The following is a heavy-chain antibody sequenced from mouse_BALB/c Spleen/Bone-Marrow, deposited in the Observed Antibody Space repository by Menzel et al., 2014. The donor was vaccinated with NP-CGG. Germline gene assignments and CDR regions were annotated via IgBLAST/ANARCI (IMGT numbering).Heavy chain of an antibody. Sequence: EVMLVESGPGLVKPSQTVSLTCTVTGISITTGNYGWSWIRQFPGNKLEWIGYIYYSGTITYNPSLTSRTTITRDTSKNQFFLEMNSLTAEDTATYYCARDGGLRGYAMDYWGQGTSVTVSS. CDR2: IYYSGTI. CDR3: ARDGGLRGYAMDY. CDR1: GISITTGNYG. J-gene: IGHJ4*01. V-gene: IGHV3-5*02. D-gene: IGHD2-4*01.